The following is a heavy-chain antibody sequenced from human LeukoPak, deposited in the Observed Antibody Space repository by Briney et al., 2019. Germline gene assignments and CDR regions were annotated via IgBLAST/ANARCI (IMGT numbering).Heavy chain of an antibody. V-gene: IGHV4-4*07. D-gene: IGHD3-22*01. CDR2: IYTSGST. CDR3: ARDAYYYDSSGYSPGFDY. CDR1: GGSISSYY. J-gene: IGHJ4*02. Sequence: SETLSLTCTVSGGSISSYYWSWIRQPAGKGLEWIGRIYTSGSTNYNPSLKSRVTMSVDTSKNQFSLKLSSVTAADTAVYYCARDAYYYDSSGYSPGFDYWGQGTLVTVSS.